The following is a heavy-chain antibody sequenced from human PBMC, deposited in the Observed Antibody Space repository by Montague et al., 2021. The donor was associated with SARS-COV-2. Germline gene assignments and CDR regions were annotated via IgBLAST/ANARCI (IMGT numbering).Heavy chain of an antibody. CDR1: GGSISSGGYY. V-gene: IGHV4-31*03. CDR3: ARATYYVMTSKAYAMDV. Sequence: TLSLTCTVAGGSISSGGYYWSWVRQPPGKGLDWIGYIFYRGGTYYNPCLKSRVSMSVDTSKIQFSLNLTSVTAADTAVYYCARATYYVMTSKAYAMDVWGQGTTVTVSS. CDR2: IFYRGGT. J-gene: IGHJ6*02. D-gene: IGHD3-16*01.